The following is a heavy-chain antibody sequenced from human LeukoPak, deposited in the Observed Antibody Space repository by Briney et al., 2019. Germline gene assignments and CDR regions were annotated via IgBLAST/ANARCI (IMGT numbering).Heavy chain of an antibody. V-gene: IGHV3-23*01. D-gene: IGHD6-13*01. CDR1: GFTFSSYA. J-gene: IGHJ5*02. CDR3: AKGGQQLVRFNWFDP. Sequence: GGSLRLSCAASGFTFSSYAMSWVRQAPGKGLEWVSAISGSGGSTYYADSVKGRFTIARDNSKNTLYLQVNSLRAEDTAVYYCAKGGQQLVRFNWFDPWGQGTLVTVSS. CDR2: ISGSGGST.